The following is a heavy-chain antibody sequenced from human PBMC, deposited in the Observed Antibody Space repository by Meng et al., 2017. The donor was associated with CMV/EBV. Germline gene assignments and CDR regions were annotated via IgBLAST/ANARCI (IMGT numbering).Heavy chain of an antibody. J-gene: IGHJ6*02. Sequence: ASVKVSCKASGYTFTSYDINWVRQATGQGLEWMGWMNPNSGNTGYAQKFQGRVTMTRNTSISTAYMELSSLRSEDTAVYYCATTSDRVHYDYGMDVWGQGTTVTVSS. CDR1: GYTFTSYD. CDR3: ATTSDRVHYDYGMDV. V-gene: IGHV1-8*01. D-gene: IGHD2-2*01. CDR2: MNPNSGNT.